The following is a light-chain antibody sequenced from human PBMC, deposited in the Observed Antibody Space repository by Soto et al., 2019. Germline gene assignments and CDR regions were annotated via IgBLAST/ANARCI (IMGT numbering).Light chain of an antibody. V-gene: IGKV3-15*01. Sequence: EIVLTQSPVIVSLSPGERATLSCRASQTVENFLAWYQLKPGQAPRLLIYGASTRATGIPARFSGSGSGTEFTLTISSLQSEDFAVYSCQQYNNWPITFGQGTRLEIK. CDR3: QQYNNWPIT. CDR2: GAS. CDR1: QTVENF. J-gene: IGKJ5*01.